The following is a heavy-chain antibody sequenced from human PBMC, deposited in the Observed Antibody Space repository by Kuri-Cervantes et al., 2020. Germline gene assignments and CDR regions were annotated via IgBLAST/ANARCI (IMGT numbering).Heavy chain of an antibody. CDR2: IYHSGST. CDR3: AREQYSSSWSYYMDV. D-gene: IGHD6-13*01. J-gene: IGHJ6*03. V-gene: IGHV4-61*01. Sequence: GSLRLSCSVSGGSISSSSYYWGWIRQPPGKGLEWIGYIYHSGSTAYNPSLKSRVTISVDTSKNQFSLKLSSVTAADTAVYYCAREQYSSSWSYYMDVWGKGTTVTVSS. CDR1: GGSISSSSYY.